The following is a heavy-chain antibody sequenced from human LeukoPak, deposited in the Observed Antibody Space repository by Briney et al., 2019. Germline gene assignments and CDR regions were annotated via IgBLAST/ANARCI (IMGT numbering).Heavy chain of an antibody. CDR2: IYYSGST. D-gene: IGHD6-19*01. Sequence: SETLSLTCTVSGGFISNYYWSWIRQPPGKGLEWIGYIYYSGSTNYNPSLKSRVTISVDTSKNQFSLKLSSVTAADTAVYYCARGSGWYGYWGQGTLVTVSS. CDR3: ARGSGWYGY. V-gene: IGHV4-59*01. CDR1: GGFISNYY. J-gene: IGHJ4*02.